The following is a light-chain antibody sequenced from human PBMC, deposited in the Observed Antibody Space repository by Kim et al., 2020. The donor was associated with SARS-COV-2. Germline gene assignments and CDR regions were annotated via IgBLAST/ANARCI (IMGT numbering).Light chain of an antibody. Sequence: EIVLTQSPGTLSLSPGETATLSCRASQSVSSSYLAWYQQKPGQAPRLLIYGTSNRATGIPDRFSASGSGTDFTLTISRLEPEDFAVYYCQQYGSSPSTFGQGTKLEIK. J-gene: IGKJ2*01. CDR1: QSVSSSY. CDR3: QQYGSSPST. V-gene: IGKV3-20*01. CDR2: GTS.